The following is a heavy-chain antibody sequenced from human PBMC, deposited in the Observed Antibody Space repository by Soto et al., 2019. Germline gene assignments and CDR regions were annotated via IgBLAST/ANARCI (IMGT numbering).Heavy chain of an antibody. Sequence: QGQLVQSGAEVKKPGASVKVSCKDSGYTFTSYDISLGRQATGQGLAWRGWMNPHSGNTGYAKKFQGRVTMTRNTSISTGYMQLSSVRSENTAGYYCAREDYRGRPGYWGKGPLVTVSS. CDR1: GYTFTSYD. CDR2: MNPHSGNT. CDR3: AREDYRGRPGY. D-gene: IGHD4-17*01. J-gene: IGHJ4*02. V-gene: IGHV1-8*01.